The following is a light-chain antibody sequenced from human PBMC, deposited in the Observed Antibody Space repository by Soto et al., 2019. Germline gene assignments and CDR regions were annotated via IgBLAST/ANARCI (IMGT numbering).Light chain of an antibody. J-gene: IGKJ5*01. V-gene: IGKV3-20*01. Sequence: EIVLTHSPGTLSLSPLYIATLSFSASQTVINNYLAWCQQKPGQAPRVIMYGASRRATGIPDRFSGGGSGTDFTLTISRLEPEDFAVYFCQKYAGPPTNFGQGTRLEIK. CDR3: QKYAGPPTN. CDR1: QTVINNY. CDR2: GAS.